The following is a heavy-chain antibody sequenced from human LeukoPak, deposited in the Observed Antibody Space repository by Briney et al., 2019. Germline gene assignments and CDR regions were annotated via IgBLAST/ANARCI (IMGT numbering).Heavy chain of an antibody. Sequence: SETLSLTCAVYGGSFSGYYWSWIRQPPGKGLEWIGEINHSGSTNYNPSLKSRVTISVDTSKNQFSLKLSSVTAADTAVYYCARRRAVATTRLVANSYYFDYWGQGTLVTVSS. CDR2: INHSGST. CDR3: ARRRAVATTRLVANSYYFDY. D-gene: IGHD5-12*01. V-gene: IGHV4-34*01. CDR1: GGSFSGYY. J-gene: IGHJ4*02.